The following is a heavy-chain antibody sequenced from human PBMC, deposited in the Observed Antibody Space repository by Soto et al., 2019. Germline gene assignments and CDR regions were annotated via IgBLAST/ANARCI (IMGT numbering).Heavy chain of an antibody. CDR1: GYTFTSYY. J-gene: IGHJ6*02. CDR3: ASDTIVVVVAANLPAGDGMDV. D-gene: IGHD2-15*01. CDR2: INPSGGST. V-gene: IGHV1-46*01. Sequence: GASVKVSCKASGYTFTSYYMHWVRQAPGQGIEKMGIINPSGGSTSYAQNFQGRVTMTRDTSTSTVYMELSSLRSEDTAVYYCASDTIVVVVAANLPAGDGMDVWGQGTTVTVSS.